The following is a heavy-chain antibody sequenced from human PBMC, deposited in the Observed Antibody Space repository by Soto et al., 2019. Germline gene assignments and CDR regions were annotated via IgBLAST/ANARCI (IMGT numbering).Heavy chain of an antibody. Sequence: ASVKVSCKASGYTFTGYYMHWVRQAPGQGLEWMGWINPNSGGTNYAQKFQGWVTMTRDTSISTAYMELSRLRSDDTAVYYCARSRSSSWYDPYDYWGQEPWSPSPQ. CDR3: ARSRSSSWYDPYDY. D-gene: IGHD6-13*01. CDR2: INPNSGGT. J-gene: IGHJ4*01. CDR1: GYTFTGYY. V-gene: IGHV1-2*04.